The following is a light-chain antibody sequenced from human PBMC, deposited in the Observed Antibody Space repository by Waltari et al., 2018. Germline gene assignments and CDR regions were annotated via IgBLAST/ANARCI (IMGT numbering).Light chain of an antibody. CDR2: DSS. CDR3: QQYENSPLT. Sequence: EVILTQSPDTLSLSPGARATLSCRASQNITNHYLAWYQQKPGLAPRLLIYDSSSRAPGVPDRFSGSGSGTDFTLTIGRLEPEDYAVYYCQQYENSPLTFGGGTQVETK. CDR1: QNITNHY. J-gene: IGKJ4*01. V-gene: IGKV3-20*01.